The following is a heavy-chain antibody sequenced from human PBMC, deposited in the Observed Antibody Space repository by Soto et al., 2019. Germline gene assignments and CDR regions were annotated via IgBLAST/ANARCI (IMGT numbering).Heavy chain of an antibody. Sequence: QVQLQESGPGLVKPSGTLSLSCAVSGGSVSNNNWWSWVRQSPGNGLEWIGEIHHSGGTSYNPSLESRATLSVDKSKHELSLRLNYVTAADTAVYYCTKNSAYALDYCGLGILVTVSS. CDR1: GGSVSNNNW. V-gene: IGHV4-4*02. CDR2: IHHSGGT. CDR3: TKNSAYALDY. D-gene: IGHD5-12*01. J-gene: IGHJ4*02.